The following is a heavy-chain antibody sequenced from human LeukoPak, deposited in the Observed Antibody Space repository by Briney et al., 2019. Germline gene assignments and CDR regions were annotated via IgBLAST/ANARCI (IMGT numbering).Heavy chain of an antibody. CDR2: IYYNGGT. Sequence: SETLSLTCTVSGGSISDYTWSWIRQPPGKRLEWIGYIYYNGGTNYNPSLKSRVTISIDTSKNQFSLKLASVTAADTAVYYCARGGYIYGIWGQGTLVTVSS. D-gene: IGHD5-18*01. CDR1: GGSISDYT. V-gene: IGHV4-59*01. J-gene: IGHJ4*02. CDR3: ARGGYIYGI.